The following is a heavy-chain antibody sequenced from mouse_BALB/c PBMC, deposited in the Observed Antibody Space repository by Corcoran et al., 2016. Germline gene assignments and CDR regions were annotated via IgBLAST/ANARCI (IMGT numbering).Heavy chain of an antibody. CDR2: IDPANGNT. V-gene: IGHV14-3*02. J-gene: IGHJ3*01. D-gene: IGHD1-3*01. Sequence: EVQLQQSGAELVKPGASVKLSCAASGFNIKDTYMHGVKQRPEQGLEWIGRIDPANGNTKYEPKFQGKATITADTSSHTAYLQLSSLTSEDTAVYYCARSGNSVSCFAYCGQGTLVTVSA. CDR3: ARSGNSVSCFAY. CDR1: GFNIKDTY.